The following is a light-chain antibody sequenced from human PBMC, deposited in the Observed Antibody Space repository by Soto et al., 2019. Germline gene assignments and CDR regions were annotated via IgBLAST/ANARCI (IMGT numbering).Light chain of an antibody. CDR3: QQYDNLPS. V-gene: IGKV1-33*01. CDR2: DAS. J-gene: IGKJ2*01. CDR1: QDISNY. Sequence: DIQMTQSPSSLSASVGDRVTITCQASQDISNYLNWYQQNPGKAPKLLIYDASNLETGVPSRFSGSGYGTDFTFTISSLQPEDIATYYCQQYDNLPSFGQGTKREIK.